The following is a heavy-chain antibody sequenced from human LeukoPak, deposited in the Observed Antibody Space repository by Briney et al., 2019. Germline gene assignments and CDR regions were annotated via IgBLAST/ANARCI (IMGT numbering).Heavy chain of an antibody. Sequence: SETLSLTCTVSGGSISSSTNYWGWIRQPPGKGLEWIGEINHSGSTNYNPSLKSRVTISVDTSKNQFSLKLSSVTAADTAVYYCARGYYDFWSGCLDYWGQGTLVTVSS. D-gene: IGHD3-3*01. CDR2: INHSGST. J-gene: IGHJ4*02. CDR3: ARGYYDFWSGCLDY. V-gene: IGHV4-39*07. CDR1: GGSISSSTNY.